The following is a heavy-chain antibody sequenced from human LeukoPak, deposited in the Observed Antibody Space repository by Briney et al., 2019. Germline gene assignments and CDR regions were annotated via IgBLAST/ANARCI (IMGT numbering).Heavy chain of an antibody. CDR3: AKDRAVSTVEYFYH. CDR1: GFTFSSYA. D-gene: IGHD4-11*01. J-gene: IGHJ1*01. Sequence: GGSLRLSCAASGFTFSSYAMHWVRQAPGKGLEWVAVISYDGSNKYHADSVKGRFTISRDNSKNTLYLEMNSLRAEDTAVYYCAKDRAVSTVEYFYHWGQGTLVTVSS. CDR2: ISYDGSNK. V-gene: IGHV3-30-3*01.